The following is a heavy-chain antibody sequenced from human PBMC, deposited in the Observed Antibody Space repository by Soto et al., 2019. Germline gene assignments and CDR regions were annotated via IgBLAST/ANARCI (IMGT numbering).Heavy chain of an antibody. Sequence: GGSLRLSCAASGFTFISYGMHWVRQAPGKGLEWVAVILYDGNKKYYADSVKGRFTISRDNSKNTLYLQMDSLRGEDTAVYYWAKDDVLGEVVARDYYGLDVWGQGTTVTVSS. J-gene: IGHJ6*02. D-gene: IGHD2-15*01. CDR2: ILYDGNKK. CDR3: AKDDVLGEVVARDYYGLDV. V-gene: IGHV3-30*18. CDR1: GFTFISYG.